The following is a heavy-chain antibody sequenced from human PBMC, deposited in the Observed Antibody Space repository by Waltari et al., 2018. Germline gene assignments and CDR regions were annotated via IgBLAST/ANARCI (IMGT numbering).Heavy chain of an antibody. CDR3: TASALRFLEWSGGWDY. CDR2: LVPEDGET. V-gene: IGHV1-24*01. CDR1: GYTLTELS. D-gene: IGHD3-3*01. Sequence: QVQLVQSGAEVKKPGASVKVSCKLSGYTLTELSIHWVRQAPGKGLEWMGALVPEDGETFDAQEFLGRCIMTEDTSADIAYMDLSSLTSEDTAVYYCTASALRFLEWSGGWDYWGQGTPVTVSS. J-gene: IGHJ4*02.